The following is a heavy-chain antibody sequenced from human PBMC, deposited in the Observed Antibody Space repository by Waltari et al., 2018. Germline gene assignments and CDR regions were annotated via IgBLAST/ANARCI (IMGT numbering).Heavy chain of an antibody. V-gene: IGHV3-43*01. CDR2: SSKRGDKT. D-gene: IGHD1-1*01. CDR1: GFNFDSFS. J-gene: IGHJ4*02. Sequence: EVQLVESGGVVVQPGGSLRLSCAASGFNFDSFSMHWVRQVPGKGLEWVSLSSKRGDKTFYADSVKGRFTVSRDNSAKSLFLHMYSLTTDDSALYFCAKERFGTKWISFDYWGQGALVTVSS. CDR3: AKERFGTKWISFDY.